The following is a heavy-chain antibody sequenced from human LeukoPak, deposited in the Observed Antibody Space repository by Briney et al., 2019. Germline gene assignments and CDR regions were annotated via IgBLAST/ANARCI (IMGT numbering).Heavy chain of an antibody. J-gene: IGHJ4*02. V-gene: IGHV3-7*01. Sequence: GGSLRLSCAASGFTFSNYWMSWVRQAPGKGLEWVANIKEDGSEKYYVDSVKGRFTISRDNARNSLYLEMNSLRAEDSAVYYCAKNKLEEDYWGQGTLVTVSS. CDR3: AKNKLEEDY. D-gene: IGHD1-1*01. CDR1: GFTFSNYW. CDR2: IKEDGSEK.